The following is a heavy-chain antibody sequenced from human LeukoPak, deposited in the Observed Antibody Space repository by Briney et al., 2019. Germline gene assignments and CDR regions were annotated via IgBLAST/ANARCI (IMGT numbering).Heavy chain of an antibody. D-gene: IGHD3-9*01. CDR1: GFTVSSNY. J-gene: IGHJ5*02. Sequence: GGSLRLSCAASGFTVSSNYMSWVRQAPGKGLEWVSVIYSGGSTYYADSVKGRFTISRDNSKNTLYLQMNSLRAEDTAVYYCARGLSIFPFDRWGQGTLVTVSS. CDR3: ARGLSIFPFDR. V-gene: IGHV3-53*01. CDR2: IYSGGST.